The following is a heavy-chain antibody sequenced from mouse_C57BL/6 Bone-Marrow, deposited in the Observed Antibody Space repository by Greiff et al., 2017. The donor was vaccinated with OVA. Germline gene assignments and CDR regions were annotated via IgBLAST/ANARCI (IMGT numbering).Heavy chain of an antibody. CDR2: ISSGGSYT. D-gene: IGHD2-3*01. V-gene: IGHV5-6*01. CDR3: ARKDLDGYLYYFDY. Sequence: DVQLQESGGDLVKPGGSLKLSCAASGFTFSSYGMSWVRQTPDKRLEWVATISSGGSYTYYPDSVKGRFTISRDNAKNTLFLQMTSLRSEDTAMYYCARKDLDGYLYYFDYWGQGTTLTVSS. CDR1: GFTFSSYG. J-gene: IGHJ2*01.